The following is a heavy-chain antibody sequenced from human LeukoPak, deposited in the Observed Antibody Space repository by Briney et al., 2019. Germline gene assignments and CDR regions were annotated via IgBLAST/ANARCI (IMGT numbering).Heavy chain of an antibody. CDR2: ISAYNGNT. Sequence: GASVKVSCKASGYTFSSYNINWVRQAPGQGLEWMGWISAYNGNTNYAQRLQGRVTMATDTSTSTAYMELGSLTSDDTAVYYCARASYCNDGSCYSLYWGQGTLVTVSS. D-gene: IGHD2-15*01. CDR1: GYTFSSYN. V-gene: IGHV1-18*01. CDR3: ARASYCNDGSCYSLY. J-gene: IGHJ4*02.